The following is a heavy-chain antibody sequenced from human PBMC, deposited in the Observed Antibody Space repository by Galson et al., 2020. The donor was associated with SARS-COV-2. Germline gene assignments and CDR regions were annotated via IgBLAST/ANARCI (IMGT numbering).Heavy chain of an antibody. CDR2: IWYDGSNK. CDR3: ARAEVYYYYGMDV. CDR1: GFTFSSYG. J-gene: IGHJ6*02. V-gene: IGHV3-33*01. Sequence: TGGSLRLSCAASGFTFSSYGMHWVRQAPGKGLEWVAVIWYDGSNKYYADSVKGRFTISRDNSKNTLYLQMNSLRAEDTAVYYCARAEVYYYYGMDVWGQGTTVTVSS.